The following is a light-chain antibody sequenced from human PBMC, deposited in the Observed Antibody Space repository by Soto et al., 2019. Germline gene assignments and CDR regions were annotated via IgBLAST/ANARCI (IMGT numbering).Light chain of an antibody. V-gene: IGLV2-23*01. CDR2: ETS. Sequence: QSALTQPASVSGSPGQSVTISRTGTSSDFGSYRFVSWYQHHPGTVPKVIIYETSKRPSGVSDRFSGSKSGNTASLTISGLQAEDEADYYCFSFTSTNTHVFGSGTKVTVL. J-gene: IGLJ1*01. CDR1: SSDFGSYRF. CDR3: FSFTSTNTHV.